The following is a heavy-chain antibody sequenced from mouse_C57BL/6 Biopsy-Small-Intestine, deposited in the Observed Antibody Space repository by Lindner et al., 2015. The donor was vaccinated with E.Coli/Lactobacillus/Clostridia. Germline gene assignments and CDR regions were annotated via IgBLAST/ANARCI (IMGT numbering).Heavy chain of an antibody. CDR3: ATDLNGDYIY. CDR1: GSTFTYSY. J-gene: IGHJ4*01. CDR2: ISPYNGDT. V-gene: IGHV14-4*02. Sequence: SVKVSCKADGSTFTYSYIHWVRQAPGQGLEWMGWISPYNGDTNYAQKLQGRVTMSTDTSTTTAYMDLRSLRSDDTAVYYCATDLNGDYIYWGQGTLVSVSS. D-gene: IGHD2-4*01.